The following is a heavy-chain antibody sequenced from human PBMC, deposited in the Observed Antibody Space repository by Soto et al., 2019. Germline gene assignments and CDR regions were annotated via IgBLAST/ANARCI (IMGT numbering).Heavy chain of an antibody. J-gene: IGHJ4*02. CDR3: ARRDSSSWYYFDY. V-gene: IGHV4-59*08. Sequence: SETLSLTCTVSGGSISSYYWSWIRQPPGKGLEWIGYIYYSGSTNYNPSLKSRLTISVDTSKNQFSLKLSSVTAADTAVYYCARRDSSSWYYFDYWGQGTLVTVSS. CDR2: IYYSGST. D-gene: IGHD6-13*01. CDR1: GGSISSYY.